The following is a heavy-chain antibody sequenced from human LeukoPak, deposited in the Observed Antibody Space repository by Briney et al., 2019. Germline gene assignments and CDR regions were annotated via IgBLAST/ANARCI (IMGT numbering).Heavy chain of an antibody. CDR3: ARDLPTYYDFAGFDP. D-gene: IGHD3-3*01. CDR1: GYTFTGYY. V-gene: IGHV1-2*02. Sequence: ASVKVSCKASGYTFTGYYMHWVRQAPGQGLEWMGWINPNSGGTNYAQKFQGRVTMTRDTSISTAYMELSRLRSDDTAVYYCARDLPTYYDFAGFDPWGQGTLVTVSS. J-gene: IGHJ5*02. CDR2: INPNSGGT.